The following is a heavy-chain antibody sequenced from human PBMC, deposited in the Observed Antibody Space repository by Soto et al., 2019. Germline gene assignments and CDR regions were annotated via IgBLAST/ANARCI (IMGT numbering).Heavy chain of an antibody. CDR2: ISDRGDGA. D-gene: IGHD2-15*01. Sequence: EVQLLESGGGVVQPGGSLRLACEASGITFSTYPMSWVRQAPGKGLEWVSAISDRGDGAYYADSVKGRFTISRDNSKNTLYLQMNALRADDTAFYYCAKGRRPFCSGGTCYWTDDYWGQGTLVTVS. CDR1: GITFSTYP. CDR3: AKGRRPFCSGGTCYWTDDY. J-gene: IGHJ4*02. V-gene: IGHV3-23*01.